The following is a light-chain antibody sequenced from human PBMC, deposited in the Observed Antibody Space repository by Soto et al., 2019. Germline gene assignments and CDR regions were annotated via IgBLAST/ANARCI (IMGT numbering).Light chain of an antibody. V-gene: IGLV2-11*01. Sequence: QSVLTQPRSVSASPGQSVTISCTGSSSDVGSYKSVSWYQQFPGKAPKLMIYDVNKRPSGVPDRFSGSKSGNTASLTISGLQAEDESDYYCCSYGGSYSWVFGGGTKLTVL. CDR1: SSDVGSYKS. CDR2: DVN. CDR3: CSYGGSYSWV. J-gene: IGLJ3*02.